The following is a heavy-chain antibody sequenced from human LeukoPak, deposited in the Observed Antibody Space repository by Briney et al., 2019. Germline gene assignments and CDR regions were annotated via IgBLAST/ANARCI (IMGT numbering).Heavy chain of an antibody. Sequence: AGGALRISCAAAGFCFSEYGMDWGRPAPRKGVGGGGFIRYDGSDKYYVDSVKGRFTISRDNSMNTLYLQMNSLRPEDRAVYYCAKELTVRATKRQFDHWGQGTLVIVSS. CDR2: IRYDGSDK. D-gene: IGHD1-26*01. CDR1: GFCFSEYG. CDR3: AKELTVRATKRQFDH. V-gene: IGHV3-30*02. J-gene: IGHJ4*02.